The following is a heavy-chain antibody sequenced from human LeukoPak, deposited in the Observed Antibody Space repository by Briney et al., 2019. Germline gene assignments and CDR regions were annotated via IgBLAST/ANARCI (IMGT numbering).Heavy chain of an antibody. CDR2: IYHSGST. J-gene: IGHJ4*02. D-gene: IGHD3-3*01. V-gene: IGHV4-30-2*01. CDR3: ARATGFDDFWSGYYVIDY. CDR1: GGSISSGGFS. Sequence: SQTLSLTCAVSGGSISSGGFSWSWIRQPPGKGLEWIGYIYHSGSTYYNPSLKSRVTISVDTSKNQFSLKLSSVTAADTAVYYCARATGFDDFWSGYYVIDYWGQGTLVTVSS.